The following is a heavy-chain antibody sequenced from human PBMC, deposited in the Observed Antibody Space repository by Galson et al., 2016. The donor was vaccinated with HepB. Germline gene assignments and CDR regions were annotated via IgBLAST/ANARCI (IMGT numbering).Heavy chain of an antibody. V-gene: IGHV3-21*06. D-gene: IGHD6-19*01. J-gene: IGHJ6*02. CDR1: GFTFTDYT. CDR2: INSRSNSI. CDR3: VRPKKEVGAQHWLQDYYYFGLDV. Sequence: SLRLSCAASGFTFTDYTLNWVRQSPGKAPEWVSSINSRSNSIHYADSVEGRFTISSDNAKTSVFLQMNNLRVEDTATYYCVRPKKEVGAQHWLQDYYYFGLDVWGQGTTVTVS.